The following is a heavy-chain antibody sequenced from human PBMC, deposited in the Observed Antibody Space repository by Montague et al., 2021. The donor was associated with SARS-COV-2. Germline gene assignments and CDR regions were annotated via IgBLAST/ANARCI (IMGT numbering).Heavy chain of an antibody. CDR1: GDSISYFY. J-gene: IGHJ4*02. V-gene: IGHV4-4*07. CDR2: VSASGST. Sequence: SETLSLTCTVSGDSISYFYWSWIRQPAGKGLEWIGRVSASGSTXXXPSXNGRVTMSVDTSKKQFSLRLSPVTAADTAVYYCARDVVAAPGTFDYWGQGTLVTVSS. D-gene: IGHD6-13*01. CDR3: ARDVVAAPGTFDY.